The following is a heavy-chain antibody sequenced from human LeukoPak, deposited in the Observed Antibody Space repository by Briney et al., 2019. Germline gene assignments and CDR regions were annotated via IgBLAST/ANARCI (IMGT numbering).Heavy chain of an antibody. J-gene: IGHJ5*02. D-gene: IGHD2-2*01. CDR2: IYYSGST. CDR1: GGSISSYY. Sequence: PSETLSLTCTVSGGSISSYYWSWIRQPPGKGLEWIGYIYYSGSTNYNPSLKSRVTISVDTSKNQFSLKLSSVTAADTAVYYCARTTGDSPIVVVPAAKVDNWFDPWGQGTLVTVSS. CDR3: ARTTGDSPIVVVPAAKVDNWFDP. V-gene: IGHV4-59*01.